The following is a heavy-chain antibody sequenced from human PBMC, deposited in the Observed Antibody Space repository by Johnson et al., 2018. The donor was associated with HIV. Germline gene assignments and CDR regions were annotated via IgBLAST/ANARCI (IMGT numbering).Heavy chain of an antibody. CDR1: GFTFSSYG. V-gene: IGHV3-30*03. J-gene: IGHJ3*02. D-gene: IGHD7-27*01. CDR2: ISYDGSNK. Sequence: QMQLVESGGGVVQPGRSLRLSCAASGFTFSSYGMHWVRQAPGKGLEWVAVISYDGSNKYYADSVKGRFNISRDNSKNTLYLQMNSLRAEDTAVYYCAPLGDAFDIWGQGTMVTVSS. CDR3: APLGDAFDI.